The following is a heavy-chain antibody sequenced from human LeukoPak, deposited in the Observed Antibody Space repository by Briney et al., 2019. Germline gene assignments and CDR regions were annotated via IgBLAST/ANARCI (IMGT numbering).Heavy chain of an antibody. CDR1: GFTFSSYG. CDR2: ISYDGSNK. V-gene: IGHV3-30*18. Sequence: GGSLRLSSAASGFTFSSYGMHWVRQAPGKGLEWVAVISYDGSNKYYADSVKGRFTIFRDNSKNTLYLQMNSLRAEDTAVYYCAKVVGATQLPGWFDPWGQGTLVTVSS. D-gene: IGHD1-26*01. J-gene: IGHJ5*02. CDR3: AKVVGATQLPGWFDP.